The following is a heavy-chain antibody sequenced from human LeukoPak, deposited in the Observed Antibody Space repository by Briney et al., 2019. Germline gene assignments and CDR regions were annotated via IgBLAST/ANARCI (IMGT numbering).Heavy chain of an antibody. CDR1: GLTYSDYY. J-gene: IGHJ4*02. D-gene: IGHD6-13*01. Sequence: GGSLRLSLAASGLTYSDYYMTWIRQAPGKGLEWLSYISGSGSYTNYADSVKGRFTTSRDNAKNSLYLQMNSLRAEDTAVYYCARVGSIAAAGTPDYWGQGTLVSVSS. V-gene: IGHV3-11*06. CDR3: ARVGSIAAAGTPDY. CDR2: ISGSGSYT.